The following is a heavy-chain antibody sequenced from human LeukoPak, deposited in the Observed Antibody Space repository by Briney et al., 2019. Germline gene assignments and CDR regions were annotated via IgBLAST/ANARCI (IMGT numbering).Heavy chain of an antibody. V-gene: IGHV3-30*04. J-gene: IGHJ4*02. CDR1: GFTFSRYA. CDR2: ISYDGSNK. D-gene: IGHD2-2*01. Sequence: GGSLRLSCAASGFTFSRYAMHWVRQAPGKGLEWVAVISYDGSNKYYADSVKGRFTISRDNSKNTLYLQMNSLRAEDTAVYYCARDHCSSTSCQSLGKKLRTGGDYWGQGTLVTVSS. CDR3: ARDHCSSTSCQSLGKKLRTGGDY.